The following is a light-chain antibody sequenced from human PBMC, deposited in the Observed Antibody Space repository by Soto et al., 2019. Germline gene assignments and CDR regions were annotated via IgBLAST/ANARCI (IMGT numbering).Light chain of an antibody. CDR3: LSYGGNNNYV. Sequence: QSALTQPPSPSESPGQSVTISCSGTLGDVGGYYYVSWYQHHPGRAPKLLIYDVDKRPPGVPSRFSGSKSGNTASLTVSGLQADDEADYYCLSYGGNNNYVFGTGTKLTVL. J-gene: IGLJ1*01. CDR2: DVD. V-gene: IGLV2-8*01. CDR1: LGDVGGYYY.